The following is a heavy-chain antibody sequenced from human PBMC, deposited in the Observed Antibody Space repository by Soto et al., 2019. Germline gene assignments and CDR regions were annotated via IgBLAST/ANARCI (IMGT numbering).Heavy chain of an antibody. CDR3: ARDGQQLVRGDNY. Sequence: SVKVSCKASGGTFSSYTISWVRQAPGQGLEWMGRIIPILGIANYAQKFQGRVTITADKSTSTAYMELSSLRSEDTAVYYCARDGQQLVRGDNYWGQGTLVTVSS. CDR1: GGTFSSYT. D-gene: IGHD6-13*01. CDR2: IIPILGIA. V-gene: IGHV1-69*04. J-gene: IGHJ4*02.